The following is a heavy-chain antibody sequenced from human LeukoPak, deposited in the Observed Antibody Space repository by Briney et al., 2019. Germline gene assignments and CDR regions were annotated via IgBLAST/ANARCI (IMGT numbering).Heavy chain of an antibody. Sequence: SETLSLTCTVSGGSVTSGNYHWTWIRQPPGKGLEWIGYITYSGSTDYNPSLRGRVTMSLDRPRNQFSLKLSSVTAADTAVYYCARGLTYYDFWSGYYTLRWFDPWGQGTLVTVSS. V-gene: IGHV4-61*01. CDR2: ITYSGST. D-gene: IGHD3-3*01. J-gene: IGHJ5*02. CDR3: ARGLTYYDFWSGYYTLRWFDP. CDR1: GGSVTSGNYH.